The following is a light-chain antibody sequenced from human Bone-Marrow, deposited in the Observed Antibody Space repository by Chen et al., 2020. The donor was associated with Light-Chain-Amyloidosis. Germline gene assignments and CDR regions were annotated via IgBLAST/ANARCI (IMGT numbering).Light chain of an antibody. J-gene: IGLJ1*01. CDR3: SSYTITSTLV. V-gene: IGLV2-14*01. CDR2: EVT. CDR1: SSDVGGDNH. Sequence: QSALTQPASASGSPGQSITISCTGTSSDVGGDNHVSWYQQHPDKAPKLMIYEVTNRPSWVPDRFSGSKSDNTASLTISGLQTEDEVDYFCSSYTITSTLVFGSGTRVTVL.